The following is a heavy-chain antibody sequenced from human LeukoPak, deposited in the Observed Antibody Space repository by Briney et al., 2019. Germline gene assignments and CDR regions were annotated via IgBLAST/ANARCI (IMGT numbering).Heavy chain of an antibody. V-gene: IGHV1-8*01. CDR1: GYTFTSYD. J-gene: IGHJ4*02. CDR3: ARDYYYDSSGYYSY. CDR2: MNPNSGNT. D-gene: IGHD3-22*01. Sequence: ASVKVSCKASGYTFTSYDINWVRQATGQGLEWMGWMNPNSGNTGYAQKLQGRVTMTTDTSTSTAYMELRSLRSDDTAVYYCARDYYYDSSGYYSYWGQGTLVTVSS.